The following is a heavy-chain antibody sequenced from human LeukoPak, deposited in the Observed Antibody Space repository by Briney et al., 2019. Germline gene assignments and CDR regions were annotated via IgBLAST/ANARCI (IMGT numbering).Heavy chain of an antibody. V-gene: IGHV3-30*18. D-gene: IGHD4-17*01. J-gene: IGHJ5*02. CDR1: GFSFSIYG. CDR3: AKTTARGGDEWGDYNNWFDP. CDR2: ISYDGSNK. Sequence: GRSLRLSCAASGFSFSIYGMHWVRQAPGKGLEWVAVISYDGSNKYYADSVKGRFTISRDNSKNTLYLQMNSLRAEDTAVYYCAKTTARGGDEWGDYNNWFDPWGQGTLVTVSS.